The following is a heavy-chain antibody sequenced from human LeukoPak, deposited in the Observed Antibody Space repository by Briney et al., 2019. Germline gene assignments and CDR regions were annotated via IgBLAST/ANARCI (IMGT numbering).Heavy chain of an antibody. D-gene: IGHD3-22*01. V-gene: IGHV3-53*01. J-gene: IGHJ4*02. CDR2: IYGGGGT. Sequence: GGSLRLSCAASGFTVNSHYMSWVRQAPGKGLEWVSIIYGGGGTYYADSVKGRFTISSDNSKNTLFLQMNTLRAEDTAVYYCARDHYYYDSYFDYWGQGTLVTVSS. CDR1: GFTVNSHY. CDR3: ARDHYYYDSYFDY.